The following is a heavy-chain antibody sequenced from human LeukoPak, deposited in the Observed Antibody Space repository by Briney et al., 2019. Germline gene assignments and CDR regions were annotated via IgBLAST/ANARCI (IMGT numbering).Heavy chain of an antibody. J-gene: IGHJ5*02. CDR1: GYTFTSYD. CDR2: MNPNSGNT. V-gene: IGHV1-18*01. CDR3: ARRVSLGYCSSTSCSMTWFDP. Sequence: GASVKVSCKASGYTFTSYDINWGRQTTGQGLEWMGWMNPNSGNTNYAQKLQGRVTMTTDTSTSTAYMELRSLRSDDTAVYYCARRVSLGYCSSTSCSMTWFDPWGQGTLVTVSS. D-gene: IGHD2-2*01.